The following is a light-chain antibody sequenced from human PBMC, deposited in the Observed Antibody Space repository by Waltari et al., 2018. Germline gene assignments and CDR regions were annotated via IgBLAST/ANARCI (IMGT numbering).Light chain of an antibody. CDR1: HRNVGGYNL. V-gene: IGLV2-23*03. CDR3: CSNVGSSVF. CDR2: EGN. Sequence: QSALTQPASVSGSPGQSITLSCTGFHRNVGGYNLVSWYQKNPGKAPKLFIYEGNRRPCWVSTRFSGSKSDNTACLTLSGLQAEDEADYYCCSNVGSSVFFGGGTKLTVL. J-gene: IGLJ2*01.